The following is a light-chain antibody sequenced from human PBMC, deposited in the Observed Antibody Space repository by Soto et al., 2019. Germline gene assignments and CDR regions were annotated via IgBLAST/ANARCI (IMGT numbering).Light chain of an antibody. J-gene: IGKJ5*01. Sequence: EIVLTQSPATLSLSPGERATLSCRASQSVSRYLAWYQQKPGQAPRLFIYDASNRATGIPARFSGSGSGTDFTLTISSLEPEDFAVYYCQQHSEWPITFGQGTRLEIK. CDR3: QQHSEWPIT. CDR1: QSVSRY. CDR2: DAS. V-gene: IGKV3-11*01.